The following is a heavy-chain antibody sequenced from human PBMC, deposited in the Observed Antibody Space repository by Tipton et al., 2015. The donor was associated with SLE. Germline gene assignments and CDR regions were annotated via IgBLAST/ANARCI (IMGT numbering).Heavy chain of an antibody. CDR2: IYTRGNT. V-gene: IGHV4-61*02. J-gene: IGHJ4*02. CDR1: GDSISSGRHY. CDR3: AGDSSGSYYDRGGYYQLANRHFDS. Sequence: TLSLTCTVSGDSISSGRHYWSWIRQAAGKGLEWIGRIYTRGNTNYNPSLKSRVTISVDTSKNQFSLNLNSVTAADTAVYYCAGDSSGSYYDRGGYYQLANRHFDSWGRGTLVTVSS. D-gene: IGHD3-22*01.